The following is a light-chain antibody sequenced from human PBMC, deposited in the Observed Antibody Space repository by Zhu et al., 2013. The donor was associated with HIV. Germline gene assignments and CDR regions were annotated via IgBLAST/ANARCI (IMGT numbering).Light chain of an antibody. J-gene: IGKJ1*01. CDR3: QQYGNSPRT. V-gene: IGKV3-20*01. CDR2: GAS. Sequence: EIVMTQSPATLSVSPGERAALSCRASQSVSINLAWYQQKPGQAPRLLIYGASTRATGIPDRFSGSGSGTDFTLTITRLEPEDFAVYYCQQYGNSPRTFGQGTKVEIK. CDR1: QSVSIN.